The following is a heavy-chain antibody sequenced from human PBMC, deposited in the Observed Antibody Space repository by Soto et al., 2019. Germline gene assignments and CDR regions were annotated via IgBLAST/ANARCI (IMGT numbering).Heavy chain of an antibody. CDR3: ARGPPFYSSSWDY. J-gene: IGHJ4*02. CDR2: ISAYNGNT. Sequence: ASVKVSCKTSGYTFTRYGVSWVRQAPGQGLEWMGWISAYNGNTNYAQKLQGRVTMTTDTSTSTAYMELRSLRSADPAVYYCARGPPFYSSSWDYWGQGTLVTVSS. D-gene: IGHD6-13*01. V-gene: IGHV1-18*01. CDR1: GYTFTRYG.